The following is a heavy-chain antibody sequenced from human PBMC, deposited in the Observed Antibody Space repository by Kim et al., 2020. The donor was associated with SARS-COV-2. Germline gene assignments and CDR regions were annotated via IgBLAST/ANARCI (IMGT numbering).Heavy chain of an antibody. D-gene: IGHD5-12*01. Sequence: ASVKVSCKISGYSLDELSMHWVRQAPGKGLEWMGGFFPVDGNTNYAQRFQGRFTITADQSTNTAYMELSSLRSDDTAVYFCARVDGLAGYSSIHFYAWGQ. CDR1: GYSLDELS. CDR2: FFPVDGNT. J-gene: IGHJ4*02. V-gene: IGHV1-24*01. CDR3: ARVDGLAGYSSIHFYA.